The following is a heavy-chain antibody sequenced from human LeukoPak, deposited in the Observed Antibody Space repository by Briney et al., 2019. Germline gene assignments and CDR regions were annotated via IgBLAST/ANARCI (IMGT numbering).Heavy chain of an antibody. CDR1: GFTFSSYA. Sequence: GGSLRLSCAASGFTFSSYAMSWVRQAPGKGLEWVSAISGSGGSTYYADSVKGRFTISRDNSKNTLYLQMNSLRAEDTAVYYCAKDTGQYYYDSSGYYGPSFDYWGQGTLVTVSS. J-gene: IGHJ4*02. V-gene: IGHV3-23*01. CDR2: ISGSGGST. D-gene: IGHD3-22*01. CDR3: AKDTGQYYYDSSGYYGPSFDY.